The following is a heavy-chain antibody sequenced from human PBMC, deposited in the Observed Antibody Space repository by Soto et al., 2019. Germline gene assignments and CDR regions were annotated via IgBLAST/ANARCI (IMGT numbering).Heavy chain of an antibody. CDR3: AKAYFVWSSEQPHYFDY. D-gene: IGHD3-16*01. CDR1: GFTFSNYA. V-gene: IGHV3-23*01. Sequence: EVQLLDSGGGLVQPGGSLRLSCAASGFTFSNYAMTWVRQGPGKGLEWVSGISGSGGRSYYADSVKGRFTISRDNSKSTLYLQMNSLTAEETAVYYCAKAYFVWSSEQPHYFDYWGQGTLVTVSS. CDR2: ISGSGGRS. J-gene: IGHJ4*02.